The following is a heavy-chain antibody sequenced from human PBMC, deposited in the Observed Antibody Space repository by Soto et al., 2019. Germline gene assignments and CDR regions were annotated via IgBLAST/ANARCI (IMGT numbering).Heavy chain of an antibody. V-gene: IGHV4-31*03. D-gene: IGHD6-19*01. J-gene: IGHJ5*02. CDR3: ETPDTSAFSYCLDT. CDR2: ISDSGST. CDR1: GGSISDGYY. Sequence: PSETLSLTCTVSGGSISDGYYWSWIRQHPGKGLEWIGSISDSGSTSYNPSLKSRLTISVDTSKNQFSLNLRSVTAADTAVYYCETPDTSAFSYCLDTWGQGTLVTVSS.